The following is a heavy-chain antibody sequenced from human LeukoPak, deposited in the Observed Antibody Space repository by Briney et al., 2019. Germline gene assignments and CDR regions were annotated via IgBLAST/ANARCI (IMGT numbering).Heavy chain of an antibody. CDR1: GFTFSSYS. D-gene: IGHD1-26*01. V-gene: IGHV3-21*01. CDR3: ARDEVGAEFDP. CDR2: ISSSSSYI. J-gene: IGHJ5*02. Sequence: GGSLRLSCAASGFTFSSYSMNWVRQAPGKGLEWVSSISSSSSYIYYADSVKGRFTISRDNAKNSLYLQMNSLRAEDTAVYCCARDEVGAEFDPWGQGTLVTVSS.